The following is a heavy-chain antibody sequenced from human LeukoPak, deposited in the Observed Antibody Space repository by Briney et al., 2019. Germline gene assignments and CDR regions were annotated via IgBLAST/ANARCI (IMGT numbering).Heavy chain of an antibody. D-gene: IGHD1-26*01. CDR1: GFTFRNYA. J-gene: IGHJ1*01. Sequence: PGGSLRLSCAASGFTFRNYAMSWVRQAPGKGLEWVSGLSHGGTRTFYAASVKGRFTISRDNSNNTLFLQMNNLIAEDTATYYCAKDIELFMSWGQGTLVIVS. CDR2: LSHGGTRT. V-gene: IGHV3-23*01. CDR3: AKDIELFMS.